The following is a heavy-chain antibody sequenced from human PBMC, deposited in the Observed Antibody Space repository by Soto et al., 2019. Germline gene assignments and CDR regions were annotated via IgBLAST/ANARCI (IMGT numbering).Heavy chain of an antibody. CDR1: GFSFSAYA. D-gene: IGHD3-10*01. V-gene: IGHV3-23*01. Sequence: PGGSLRLSCVASGFSFSAYAMTWVRQAPGKGLEWVATINGGGGKTHYADSVKGRFSMSRDNSDSTLFLQLSSLRVEDTAVYHCAKDHTGGPTGGMGVSGQGTKVTGSS. CDR3: AKDHTGGPTGGMGV. J-gene: IGHJ6*02. CDR2: INGGGGKT.